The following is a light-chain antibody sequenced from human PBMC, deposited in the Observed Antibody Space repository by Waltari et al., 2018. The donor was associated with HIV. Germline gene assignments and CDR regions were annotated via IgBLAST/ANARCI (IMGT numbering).Light chain of an antibody. Sequence: QSALTQPRSVSGSPGQSVTISCTGTSSAVGVYTYVSWYQQHPGKAPKPMIYDVSKRPSGVPDRFSGSKSGNTASLTISGLQAEDEADYYCCSYAGSRVFGGGTKLTVL. CDR2: DVS. J-gene: IGLJ2*01. V-gene: IGLV2-11*01. CDR3: CSYAGSRV. CDR1: SSAVGVYTY.